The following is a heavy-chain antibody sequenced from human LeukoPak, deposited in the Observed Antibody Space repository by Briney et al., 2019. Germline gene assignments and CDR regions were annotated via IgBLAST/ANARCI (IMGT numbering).Heavy chain of an antibody. D-gene: IGHD4-11*01. J-gene: IGHJ6*02. V-gene: IGHV4-34*01. CDR3: AKTTVTDYYYGMDV. CDR2: INHSGST. Sequence: SETLSLTCAVSGGSISSYYWSWIRQPPGKGLEWIGEINHSGSTNYNPSLKSRVTISVDTSKNQFSLKLSSVTAADTAVYYCAKTTVTDYYYGMDVWGQGTTVTVSS. CDR1: GGSISSYY.